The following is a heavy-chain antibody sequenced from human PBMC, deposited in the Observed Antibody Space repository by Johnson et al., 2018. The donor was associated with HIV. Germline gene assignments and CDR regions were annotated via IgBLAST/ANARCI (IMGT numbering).Heavy chain of an antibody. D-gene: IGHD4-23*01. J-gene: IGHJ3*02. CDR3: ATSTVVTAFDI. CDR2: ISWNSGSI. CDR1: GFTFDEYA. Sequence: VQLVESWGGSVQPGRSLRLSCAASGFTFDEYAMHWVRQAPGKGLEWVSGISWNSGSIGYADSVKGRFTISRDNSKNTLYLQMGSLRAEDMAVYYCATSTVVTAFDIWGQGTLVTVSS. V-gene: IGHV3-9*03.